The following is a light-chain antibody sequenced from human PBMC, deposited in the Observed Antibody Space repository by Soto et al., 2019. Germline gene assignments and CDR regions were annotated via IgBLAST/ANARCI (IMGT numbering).Light chain of an antibody. CDR2: WAS. CDR1: QSVLYGTENENN. Sequence: DIVMTQSPDSVAVSLGERATINCKSSQSVLYGTENENNLAWYQQKPGQPPKLLIYWASTRESGVPDRFSGSGSGTDFTRTISSLQAEDVAVYYCQQSYIVPYTFGQGTRLDIK. CDR3: QQSYIVPYT. J-gene: IGKJ2*01. V-gene: IGKV4-1*01.